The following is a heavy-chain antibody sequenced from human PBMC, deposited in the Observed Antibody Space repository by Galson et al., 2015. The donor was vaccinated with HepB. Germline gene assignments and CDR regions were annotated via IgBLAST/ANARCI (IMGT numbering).Heavy chain of an antibody. J-gene: IGHJ3*02. Sequence: SLRLSCAASGFTFSHYWMTWVRQAPGKGLEWVANIKQDGSEKYYVDSVKGRFTISRDNAKNSLYLQMNSLRAEDTAVYYCARDILLWFGGAFDIWAKGQWSPSLQ. D-gene: IGHD3-10*01. CDR3: ARDILLWFGGAFDI. CDR2: IKQDGSEK. V-gene: IGHV3-7*03. CDR1: GFTFSHYW.